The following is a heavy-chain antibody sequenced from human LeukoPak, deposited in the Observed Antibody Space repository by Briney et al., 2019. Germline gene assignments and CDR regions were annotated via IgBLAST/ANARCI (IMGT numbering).Heavy chain of an antibody. CDR2: ISGSGGST. CDR1: GFAFSSYA. Sequence: GGSLRLSCAASGFAFSSYAMSWVRQAPGKGLEWGSAISGSGGSTYYADSLKGRFTISRDNSKNTLYLQMNSLRAEDTAVYYCATTYGDYVFDYWRQGTLVTVSS. D-gene: IGHD4-17*01. J-gene: IGHJ4*02. V-gene: IGHV3-23*01. CDR3: ATTYGDYVFDY.